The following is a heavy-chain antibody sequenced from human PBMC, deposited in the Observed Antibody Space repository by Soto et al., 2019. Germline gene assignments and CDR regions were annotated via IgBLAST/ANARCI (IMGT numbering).Heavy chain of an antibody. J-gene: IGHJ4*02. Sequence: QVQLQQWGAGLLKPSETLSLTCAVYGGSFSGYYWSWIRQPPGKGLEWIGEINHSGSTNYNPSLKSRVTISLDTSKNQFSLKLSSVTAADTAVYYCARTSAESSYGRGAGFVGYWGQGTLVTVSS. CDR3: ARTSAESSYGRGAGFVGY. CDR1: GGSFSGYY. V-gene: IGHV4-34*01. CDR2: INHSGST. D-gene: IGHD5-18*01.